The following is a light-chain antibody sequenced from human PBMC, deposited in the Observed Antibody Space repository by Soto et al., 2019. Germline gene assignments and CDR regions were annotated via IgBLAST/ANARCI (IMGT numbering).Light chain of an antibody. CDR3: QQYQNSPRT. J-gene: IGKJ1*01. V-gene: IGKV3-20*01. CDR2: DTS. Sequence: VLTQSPGTLSLSPGERATVSCRASQSVGGSSLAWYQQRPGQAPRLLIYDTSKRATGIPDRFSGSGSGTDFTLTISRLEPEDFAVYYCQQYQNSPRTFGQGTKVDIK. CDR1: QSVGGSS.